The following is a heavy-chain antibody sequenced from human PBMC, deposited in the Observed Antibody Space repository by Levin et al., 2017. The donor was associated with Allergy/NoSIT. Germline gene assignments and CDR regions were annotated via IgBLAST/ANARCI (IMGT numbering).Heavy chain of an antibody. D-gene: IGHD6-19*01. J-gene: IGHJ3*02. CDR2: ISSDGRKK. V-gene: IGHV3-30*18. Sequence: HGESLKISCAASGFTFSSYGMHWVRQAPGKGLEWVAVISSDGRKKFYADSVKGRFTISRDNSKNTLDLQMNSLRAEDTAVYYCAKDVYGSGWYPLGNDAYERWGQGTKVSVSS. CDR1: GFTFSSYG. CDR3: AKDVYGSGWYPLGNDAYER.